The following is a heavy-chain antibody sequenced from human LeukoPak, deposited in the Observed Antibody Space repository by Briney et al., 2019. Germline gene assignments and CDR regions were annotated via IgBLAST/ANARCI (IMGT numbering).Heavy chain of an antibody. V-gene: IGHV4-59*11. J-gene: IGHJ4*02. Sequence: SETLSLTRTVSGDSISSQYWSWIRQPPGKGLEWIGYIHYSGSTNYNPSLKSRVTISVDTSQNQHSLKLSSVTAADTALYYCARLRFSSGPLFDYWGQGALVTVSS. D-gene: IGHD3-22*01. CDR3: ARLRFSSGPLFDY. CDR1: GDSISSQY. CDR2: IHYSGST.